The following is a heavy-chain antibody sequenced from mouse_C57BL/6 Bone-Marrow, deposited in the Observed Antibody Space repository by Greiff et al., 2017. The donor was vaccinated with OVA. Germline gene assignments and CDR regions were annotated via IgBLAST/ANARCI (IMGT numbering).Heavy chain of an antibody. J-gene: IGHJ1*03. Sequence: DVHLVESGGGLVQPGGSLSLSCAASGFTFTDYYMSWVRQPPGKALEWLGFIRNKANGYTTEYSASVKGRFTISRDNSQSILYLQMNALRAEDSATYYCARSSTIVTTFWYFDVWGTGTTVTVSS. CDR3: ARSSTIVTTFWYFDV. D-gene: IGHD2-2*01. V-gene: IGHV7-3*01. CDR2: IRNKANGYTT. CDR1: GFTFTDYY.